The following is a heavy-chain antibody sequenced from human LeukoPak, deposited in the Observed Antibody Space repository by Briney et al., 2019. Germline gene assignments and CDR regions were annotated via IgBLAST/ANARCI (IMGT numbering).Heavy chain of an antibody. J-gene: IGHJ3*02. Sequence: PGGSLRLSCAASGFTFSSYAMHWVRQAPGEGLEWVAVISYDGSNKYYADSVKGRFTISRDNSKNTLYLQMNSLRAEDTAVYYCARGPFIVGATRGFASDIWGQGTMVTVSS. CDR1: GFTFSSYA. V-gene: IGHV3-30*04. D-gene: IGHD1-26*01. CDR3: ARGPFIVGATRGFASDI. CDR2: ISYDGSNK.